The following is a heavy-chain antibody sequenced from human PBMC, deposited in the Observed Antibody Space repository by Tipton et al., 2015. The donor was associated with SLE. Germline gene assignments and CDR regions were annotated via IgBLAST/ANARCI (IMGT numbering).Heavy chain of an antibody. D-gene: IGHD2-2*01. J-gene: IGHJ4*02. CDR3: ARVAPAEGFDY. V-gene: IGHV4-34*12. Sequence: TLSLTCAVYGGSFSGYYWSWIRQPPGKGLEWIAEIIHSGVTNYNPSLRSRVTISVDMSKNQVSLKLSSVTAADTAVYYCARVAPAEGFDYWGQGTLVTVSS. CDR1: GGSFSGYY. CDR2: IIHSGVT.